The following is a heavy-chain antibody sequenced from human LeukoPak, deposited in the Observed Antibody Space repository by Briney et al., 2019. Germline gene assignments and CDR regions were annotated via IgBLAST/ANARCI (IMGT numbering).Heavy chain of an antibody. CDR2: IYYSGST. Sequence: SETLSLTCTVSGYSISSGYYWGWIRQPPGKGLEWIGSIYYSGSTYYNPSLKSRVTISVDTSKNQFSLKLSSVTAADTAVYYCARWLTHFDYWGQGTLVTVSS. CDR1: GYSISSGYY. V-gene: IGHV4-38-2*02. D-gene: IGHD3-22*01. J-gene: IGHJ4*02. CDR3: ARWLTHFDY.